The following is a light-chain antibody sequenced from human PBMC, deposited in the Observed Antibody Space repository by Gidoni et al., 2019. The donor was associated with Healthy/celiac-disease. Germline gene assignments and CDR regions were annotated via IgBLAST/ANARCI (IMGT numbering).Light chain of an antibody. J-gene: IGKJ4*01. CDR1: QSVSSY. Sequence: EIVLTQSPATLSLSPGERATLSCSASQSVSSYLARYQQKPGQAPRLLIYDASNRATGLPARFSGSGSGTDFTLTISSLEPEDFAVYYCQQRSNWPPVTFGGGTKVEIK. CDR2: DAS. CDR3: QQRSNWPPVT. V-gene: IGKV3-11*01.